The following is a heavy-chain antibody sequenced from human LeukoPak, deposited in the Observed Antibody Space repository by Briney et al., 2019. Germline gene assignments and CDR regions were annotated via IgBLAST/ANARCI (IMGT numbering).Heavy chain of an antibody. Sequence: APVPVSCKASGGTFSSYAISWVRQAPGQGLEWMGGIIPIFGTANYAQKFQGRVTITADKSTCTAYMGLSSLRSEDTAVYYCARTRRPLPPYYYYYGMDVWGKGTTVTVSS. CDR1: GGTFSSYA. D-gene: IGHD6-25*01. V-gene: IGHV1-69*06. CDR2: IIPIFGTA. J-gene: IGHJ6*04. CDR3: ARTRRPLPPYYYYYGMDV.